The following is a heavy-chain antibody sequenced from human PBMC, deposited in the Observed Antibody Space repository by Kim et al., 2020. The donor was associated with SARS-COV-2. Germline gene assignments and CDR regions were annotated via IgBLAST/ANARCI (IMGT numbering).Heavy chain of an antibody. J-gene: IGHJ5*02. Sequence: GGSLRLSCAASGFTFSSYAMSWVRQAPGKGLEWVSAICGSGGSTYYADSVKGRFTISRDNSKNTLYLQMNSLRAEDTAVYYCAKDPRGYSSTSRFDPWGQGTLVTVSS. V-gene: IGHV3-23*01. CDR1: GFTFSSYA. D-gene: IGHD6-13*01. CDR3: AKDPRGYSSTSRFDP. CDR2: ICGSGGST.